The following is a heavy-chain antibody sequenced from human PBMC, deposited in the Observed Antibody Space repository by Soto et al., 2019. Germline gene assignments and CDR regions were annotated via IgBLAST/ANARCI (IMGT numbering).Heavy chain of an antibody. D-gene: IGHD2-2*01. CDR1: GFTFSSYG. CDR3: AKVVCSSTTCSWEAAGRCYYVLAF. CDR2: ISYDGSNK. V-gene: IGHV3-30*18. J-gene: IGHJ6*02. Sequence: PGGSLRLSCAASGFTFSSYGMHWVRQAPGKGLEWVAVISYDGSNKYYADSVKGRFTISRDNSKNTLYLQMNSLRAEDTAVYYYAKVVCSSTTCSWEAAGRCYYVLAFWAQGTTVPVS.